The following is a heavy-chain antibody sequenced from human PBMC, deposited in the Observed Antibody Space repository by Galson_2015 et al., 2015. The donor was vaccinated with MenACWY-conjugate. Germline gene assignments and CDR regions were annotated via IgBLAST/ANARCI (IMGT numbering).Heavy chain of an antibody. CDR3: ALSIAAPPVFDY. J-gene: IGHJ4*02. Sequence: SETLSLTCAVYGGSFSGYYWSWIRQPPGKGLEWIGEINHSGSTNYNPSLKSRVTISVDTSRNQFSLKLSSVTAADTAVYYCALSIAAPPVFDYWGQGTLVTVSS. D-gene: IGHD6-6*01. CDR1: GGSFSGYY. CDR2: INHSGST. V-gene: IGHV4-34*01.